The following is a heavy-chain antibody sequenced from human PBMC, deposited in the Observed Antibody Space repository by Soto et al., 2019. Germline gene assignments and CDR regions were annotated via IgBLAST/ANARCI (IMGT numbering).Heavy chain of an antibody. CDR1: GGTFSRYA. CDR2: ITPIFGTP. D-gene: IGHD6-19*01. J-gene: IGHJ2*01. Sequence: QVQLVQSGTEVKKPGSSVKVSCKASGGTFSRYAINWVRQAPGHGLEWMGGITPIFGTPNYAQKFQGRVTITADGSTKTACMELRRLRSEDTAVYYCAQTLGLAVSGPGRFDLWGRGTLVTVTS. V-gene: IGHV1-69*12. CDR3: AQTLGLAVSGPGRFDL.